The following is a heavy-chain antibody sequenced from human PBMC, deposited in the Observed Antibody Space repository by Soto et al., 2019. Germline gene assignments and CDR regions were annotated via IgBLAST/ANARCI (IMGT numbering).Heavy chain of an antibody. CDR3: ARDSDTSSWYNWFDP. J-gene: IGHJ5*02. CDR1: GGSISSGGYY. V-gene: IGHV4-31*03. Sequence: SETLSLTCTVSGGSISSGGYYWSWIRQHPGKGLEWIGYIYYSGSTYYNPSLKSRVTISVDTSKNQFSLYLQMNSLRAEDTAVYYCARDSDTSSWYNWFDPWGQGTLVTVS. CDR2: IYYSGST. D-gene: IGHD2-2*01.